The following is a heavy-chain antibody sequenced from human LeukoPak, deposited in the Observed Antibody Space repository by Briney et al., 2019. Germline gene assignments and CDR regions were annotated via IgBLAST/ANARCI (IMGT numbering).Heavy chain of an antibody. Sequence: SETLSLTCTVSGDSVSGSTYYWSWIRQPPGKGLEWIGYIYYSGSTNYNPSLRSRVTISVDPSKNQFSLKLTSVTAADTAVYYCATSGGTLGPTNYFAYWGQGTLVTVSS. CDR2: IYYSGST. D-gene: IGHD3-16*01. CDR1: GDSVSGSTYY. CDR3: ATSGGTLGPTNYFAY. J-gene: IGHJ4*02. V-gene: IGHV4-61*01.